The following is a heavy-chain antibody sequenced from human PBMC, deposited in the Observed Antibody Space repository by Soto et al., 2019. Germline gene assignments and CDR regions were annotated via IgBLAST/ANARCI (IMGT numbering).Heavy chain of an antibody. CDR1: GGSVSSGSYY. Sequence: QVQLQESGPGLVKPSETLSLTCTVSGGSVSSGSYYWSWIRQPPGKGLEWIGDIYYSGSANYNPSLMSRVTISVGTSKDQLSLRLSSVTAADTAAYYCARDFDRLLRRGWFDPLGQGTLVTVSS. D-gene: IGHD3-9*01. CDR3: ARDFDRLLRRGWFDP. J-gene: IGHJ5*02. CDR2: IYYSGSA. V-gene: IGHV4-61*01.